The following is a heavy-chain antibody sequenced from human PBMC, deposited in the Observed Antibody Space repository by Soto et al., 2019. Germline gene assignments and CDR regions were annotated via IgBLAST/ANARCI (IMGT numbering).Heavy chain of an antibody. V-gene: IGHV4-39*01. D-gene: IGHD3-10*01. J-gene: IGHJ4*02. Sequence: SETLSLTCTVSGGSISSSSYYWGWIRQPPGKGLEWIGSIYYSGSTYYNPSLKSRVTISVDTSKNQFSLKLSSVTAADTAVYYCASLDRYYYGSGSRFLDCLGKGTLVTVSS. CDR2: IYYSGST. CDR3: ASLDRYYYGSGSRFLDC. CDR1: GGSISSSSYY.